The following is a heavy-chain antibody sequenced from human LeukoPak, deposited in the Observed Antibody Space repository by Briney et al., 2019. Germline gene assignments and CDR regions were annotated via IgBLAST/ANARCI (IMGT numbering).Heavy chain of an antibody. V-gene: IGHV3-21*01. CDR1: GFTFNTYW. J-gene: IGHJ4*02. Sequence: GGSLRLSCAASGFTFNTYWMNWVRQAPGKGLEWVSSIGSSSSYIYYADSVKGRFTISRDNAKNSLYLQMNSLRAEDTAVYYCASNLVVVPAAPVSGDYWGQGTLVTVSS. CDR3: ASNLVVVPAAPVSGDY. D-gene: IGHD2-2*01. CDR2: IGSSSSYI.